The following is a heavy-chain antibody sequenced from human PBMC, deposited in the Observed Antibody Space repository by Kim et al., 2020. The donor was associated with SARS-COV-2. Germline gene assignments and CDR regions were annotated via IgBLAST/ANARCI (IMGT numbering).Heavy chain of an antibody. CDR2: YI. D-gene: IGHD6-6*01. V-gene: IGHV3-21*01. CDR3: ARDRQQKFDP. Sequence: YIYYADSVKGRFTISRDNAKNSLYLQMNSLRAEDTAVYYCARDRQQKFDPWGQGTLVTVSS. J-gene: IGHJ5*02.